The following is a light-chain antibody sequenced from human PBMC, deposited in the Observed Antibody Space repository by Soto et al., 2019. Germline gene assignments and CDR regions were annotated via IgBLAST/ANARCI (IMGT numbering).Light chain of an antibody. Sequence: DIQMTQSPSALSASVGDRVVITCRASQNINRGLAWYQQKPGEAPKLLIFKASTYHVGVPSRVSGSGAWTDFSLTISSLQPDDFATYYCQQYDSFLRTFGQGTKVEIK. CDR2: KAS. V-gene: IGKV1-5*01. CDR1: QNINRG. CDR3: QQYDSFLRT. J-gene: IGKJ1*01.